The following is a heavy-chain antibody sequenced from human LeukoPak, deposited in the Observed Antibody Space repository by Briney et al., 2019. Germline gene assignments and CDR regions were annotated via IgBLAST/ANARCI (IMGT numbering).Heavy chain of an antibody. CDR3: ARVSLSSSWKNWFDP. D-gene: IGHD6-13*01. J-gene: IGHJ5*02. CDR2: ISAYNGNT. V-gene: IGHV1-18*01. Sequence: ASVKVSCKASGYTFTSYGISWVRQAPGQGLEWMGWISAYNGNTNYAQKLRGRVTMTTDTSTSTAYMELRSLRSDDTAVYYCARVSLSSSWKNWFDPWGQGTLVTVSS. CDR1: GYTFTSYG.